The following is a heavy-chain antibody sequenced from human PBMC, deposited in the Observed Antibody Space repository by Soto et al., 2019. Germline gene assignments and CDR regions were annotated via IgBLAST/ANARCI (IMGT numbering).Heavy chain of an antibody. Sequence: ASVKVSCKASGYTFTGYYMHWVRQAPGQGLEWMGWINPNSGGTNYAQKFQGWVTMTRDTSISTAYMELSRLRSDDTAVYYCARGNYDILTGYYNYNWFDPWGQGTLVTVSS. J-gene: IGHJ5*02. CDR3: ARGNYDILTGYYNYNWFDP. D-gene: IGHD3-9*01. CDR2: INPNSGGT. CDR1: GYTFTGYY. V-gene: IGHV1-2*04.